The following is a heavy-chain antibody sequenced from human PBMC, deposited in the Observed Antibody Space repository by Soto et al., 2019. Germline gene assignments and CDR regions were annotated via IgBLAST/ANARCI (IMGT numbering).Heavy chain of an antibody. Sequence: EVQLVESGGGLVQPGGSLRLSCAASGFTFINYWMYWVRQAPGKGLEWVSRINSDGSVSSYADSVKGRLTISRDNVKNTLYLQMDGLRAEDTSVYYCARGDCVGGSCYSLAGSFYYYMDAWGKGTTVTV. CDR1: GFTFINYW. V-gene: IGHV3-74*02. D-gene: IGHD2-15*01. CDR2: INSDGSVS. CDR3: ARGDCVGGSCYSLAGSFYYYMDA. J-gene: IGHJ6*03.